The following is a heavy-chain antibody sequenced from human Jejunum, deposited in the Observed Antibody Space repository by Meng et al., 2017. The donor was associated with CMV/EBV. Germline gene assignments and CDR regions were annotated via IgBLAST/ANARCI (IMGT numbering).Heavy chain of an antibody. CDR2: IKQDGSER. CDR1: GLTFSSYW. D-gene: IGHD2-21*01. V-gene: IGHV3-7*01. Sequence: SGLTFSSYWMNWVRQVPGKGLEWVANIKQDGSERYYVESVKGRFTISRNNAENSLFLQMDGLRAEDTAVYYCARQKCGGDCDMDVWGQGTTVTVSS. J-gene: IGHJ6*02. CDR3: ARQKCGGDCDMDV.